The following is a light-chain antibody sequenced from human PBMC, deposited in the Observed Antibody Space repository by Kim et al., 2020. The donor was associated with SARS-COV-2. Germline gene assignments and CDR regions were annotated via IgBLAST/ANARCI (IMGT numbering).Light chain of an antibody. Sequence: VGERDRVTCRARQSMGRGFAVIQPEPGKAPKLLMFEASALESGVPSRFSGSGSGTEFSLTINNVQPDDFATYYCQQYSSYSGGGTFGQGTKVDIK. CDR2: EAS. CDR3: QQYSSYSGGGT. J-gene: IGKJ1*01. CDR1: QSMGRG. V-gene: IGKV1-5*01.